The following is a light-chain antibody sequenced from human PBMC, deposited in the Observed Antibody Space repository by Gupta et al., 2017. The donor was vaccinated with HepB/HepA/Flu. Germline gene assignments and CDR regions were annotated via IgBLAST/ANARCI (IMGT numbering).Light chain of an antibody. V-gene: IGLV2-14*03. CDR3: SSYTSTITPHVV. Sequence: QSALPQPASVSGSLGQSITLSCIGTNSDIGYSNYVSWYQHHPGKAPKLMIYDVSYRPSGVSNRFSGSKSGNTASLTISGLQAEDEADYYCSSYTSTITPHVVFGGGTKLTVL. J-gene: IGLJ2*01. CDR2: DVS. CDR1: NSDIGYSNY.